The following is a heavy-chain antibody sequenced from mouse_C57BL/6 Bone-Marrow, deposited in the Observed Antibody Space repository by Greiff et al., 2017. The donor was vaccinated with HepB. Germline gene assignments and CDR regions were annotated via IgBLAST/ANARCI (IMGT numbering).Heavy chain of an antibody. Sequence: EVQLQQSGTVLARPGASVKMSCKTSGYTFTSYWMHWVKQRPGQGLEWIGAIYPGNSDTSYNQKFKGKANLTAVTSASTAYMELSSLTNEDSAVYYCTRWGYYGSSYVDYFDYWGQGTTLTVSS. CDR2: IYPGNSDT. CDR1: GYTFTSYW. V-gene: IGHV1-5*01. D-gene: IGHD1-1*01. CDR3: TRWGYYGSSYVDYFDY. J-gene: IGHJ2*01.